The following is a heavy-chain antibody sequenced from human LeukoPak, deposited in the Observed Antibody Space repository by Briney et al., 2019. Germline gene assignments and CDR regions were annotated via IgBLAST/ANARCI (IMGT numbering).Heavy chain of an antibody. D-gene: IGHD2-2*01. CDR1: GITLAYYG. J-gene: IGHJ4*02. CDR2: FSHDGNNK. V-gene: IGHV3-30*18. Sequence: PGGSLRLSCAGSGITLAYYGMHWVRQAPGKGLDWVTLFSHDGNNKYYADSVKARFTIPRDNSKNMLYLQMNSLRAEDTAVYYCAKDRRVRGRSSPDHWGQGTLVSVSS. CDR3: AKDRRVRGRSSPDH.